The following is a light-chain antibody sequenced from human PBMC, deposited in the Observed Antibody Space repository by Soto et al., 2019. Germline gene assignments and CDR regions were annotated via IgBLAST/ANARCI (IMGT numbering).Light chain of an antibody. Sequence: DIQMTQSPSSLSASLGDSVTITCRASQSISTYLNWYQQKSGKAPNILIFAESTLQSGVPSRFSGSGSGTDLNLTIRSLQPEDFATYYCQKSYTAPLTFGGGTKVDIK. CDR1: QSISTY. J-gene: IGKJ4*01. CDR2: AES. V-gene: IGKV1-39*01. CDR3: QKSYTAPLT.